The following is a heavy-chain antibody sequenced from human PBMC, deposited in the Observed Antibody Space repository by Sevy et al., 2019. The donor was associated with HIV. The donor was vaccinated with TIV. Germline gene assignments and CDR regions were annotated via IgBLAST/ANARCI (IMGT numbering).Heavy chain of an antibody. D-gene: IGHD6-13*01. CDR2: FYYTGSS. CDR1: GISISNYY. Sequence: SETLSLTCTVSGISISNYYWTWIRQPPGKGLEGIGLFYYTGSSDSNPSLKSRVTTSVDTSKNQFSLKLSSVTAADTAIYYCARGGPNQQQLDYFDSWGQGILVTVSS. V-gene: IGHV4-59*01. CDR3: ARGGPNQQQLDYFDS. J-gene: IGHJ4*02.